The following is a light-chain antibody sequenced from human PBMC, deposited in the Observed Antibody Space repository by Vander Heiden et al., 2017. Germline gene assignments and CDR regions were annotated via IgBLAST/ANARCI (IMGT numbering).Light chain of an antibody. Sequence: DIQMTQSPSTLSASVGDRVTITCRASQSISTWLAWYKQKPGKAPQLLIYKASTLDTGVPSRFSGSGYGKEFTLTISSRQPEDFASYYCQLYNNYLTRTFGPGTKVEIK. CDR1: QSISTW. J-gene: IGKJ1*01. CDR2: KAS. CDR3: QLYNNYLTRT. V-gene: IGKV1-5*03.